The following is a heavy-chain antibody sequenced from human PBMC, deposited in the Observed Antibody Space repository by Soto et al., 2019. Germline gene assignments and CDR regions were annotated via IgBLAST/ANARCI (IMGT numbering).Heavy chain of an antibody. CDR3: ARRGQVMRWRGMDV. CDR1: GGTFSTYG. V-gene: IGHV1-69*01. Sequence: QVQLVQSGAEVKKPGSSVRVSCKASGGTFSTYGVNWVRQAPGQGLECMGGIISMSASPYYAQKFQGRVTISADESTSTVYMDLNSLRSEDTAVYYCARRGQVMRWRGMDVWGQGTTVTVSS. CDR2: IISMSASP. J-gene: IGHJ6*02. D-gene: IGHD2-21*01.